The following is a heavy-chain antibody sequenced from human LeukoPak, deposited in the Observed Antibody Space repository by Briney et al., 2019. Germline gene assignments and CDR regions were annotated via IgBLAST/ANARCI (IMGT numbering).Heavy chain of an antibody. V-gene: IGHV3-7*03. CDR2: IKQDGSEK. D-gene: IGHD4-17*01. Sequence: GGCLRLSCAASRFTFSNYWMSWVRQAPGKGLEWVANIKQDGSEKYYVDSVKGRFTISRDNAKNSLYLRMNSLRAEDTAVYYCAGGSDYGDPYPNDYWGQGTLVTVSS. CDR3: AGGSDYGDPYPNDY. J-gene: IGHJ4*02. CDR1: RFTFSNYW.